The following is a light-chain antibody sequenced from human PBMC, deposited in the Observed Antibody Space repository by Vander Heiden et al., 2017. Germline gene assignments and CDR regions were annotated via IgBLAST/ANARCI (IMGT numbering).Light chain of an antibody. CDR2: NVS. J-gene: IGKJ1*01. V-gene: IGKV1-5*03. Sequence: IQMTQSPSTLSASVGDRVTITCRASQSISIGLAWYQQKPGKAPKLLLYNVSSSESPVLSPLSGSASVTAFTLTILILPPHHFTTYYIQQYNTYSEAFGQGTKVELK. CDR3: QQYNTYSEA. CDR1: QSISIG.